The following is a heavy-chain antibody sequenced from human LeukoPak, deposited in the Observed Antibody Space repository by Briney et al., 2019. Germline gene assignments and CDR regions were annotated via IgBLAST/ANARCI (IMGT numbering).Heavy chain of an antibody. V-gene: IGHV3-30*18. J-gene: IGHJ4*02. CDR2: ISYDGSNK. Sequence: GRSLRLSCAASGFTFSSYGMHWVRQAPGKGLEWVAVISYDGSNKYYADSVKGRFTISRDNSKNTLYLQMNSLRAEDTAVYYCAKARPKMATIEYWGQGTLVTVSS. CDR1: GFTFSSYG. CDR3: AKARPKMATIEY. D-gene: IGHD5-24*01.